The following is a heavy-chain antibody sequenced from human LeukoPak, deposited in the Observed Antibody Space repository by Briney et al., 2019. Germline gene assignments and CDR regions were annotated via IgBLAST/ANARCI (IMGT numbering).Heavy chain of an antibody. CDR1: GYTFTGYY. J-gene: IGHJ4*02. Sequence: ASVKVSCKASGYTFTGYYMHWMRQAPGQGLEWMGWINPNSGGTNYAQKFQGRVTMTRDTSISTAYMELSRLRSDDTAVYYCARGGDYYDSSGYPYWGQGTLVTVSS. CDR2: INPNSGGT. D-gene: IGHD3-22*01. V-gene: IGHV1-2*02. CDR3: ARGGDYYDSSGYPY.